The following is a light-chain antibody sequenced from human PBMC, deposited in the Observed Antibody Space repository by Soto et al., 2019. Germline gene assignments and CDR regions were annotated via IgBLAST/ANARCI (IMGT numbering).Light chain of an antibody. V-gene: IGLV2-14*01. CDR3: SSYTSSSTLV. CDR2: DVS. CDR1: SSDVGGYNY. Sequence: QSVLTQPASVSGSPGQSITISCTGTSSDVGGYNYVSWYQQHPGKAHKLMIYDVSNRPSGVSNSFSGSKSGNTASLTISGLQAEDEADYYCSSYTSSSTLVFGTGTKVTV. J-gene: IGLJ1*01.